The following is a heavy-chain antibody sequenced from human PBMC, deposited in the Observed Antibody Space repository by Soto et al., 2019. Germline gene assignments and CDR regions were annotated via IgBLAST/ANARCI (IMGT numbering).Heavy chain of an antibody. CDR3: ARDGGGYNFFDY. D-gene: IGHD5-12*01. J-gene: IGHJ4*02. Sequence: NPXGTLSLRCTVSGGSVSSGSYYWSWIRQPPGKGLEWIGYIYYSGSTNYNPSLKSRVTISVDTSKNQFSLKLSSVTAADTAVYYCARDGGGYNFFDYWGQGTLVTVSS. CDR2: IYYSGST. V-gene: IGHV4-61*01. CDR1: GGSVSSGSYY.